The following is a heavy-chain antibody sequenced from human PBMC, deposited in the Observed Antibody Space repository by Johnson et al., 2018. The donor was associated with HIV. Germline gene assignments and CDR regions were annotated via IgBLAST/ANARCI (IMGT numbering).Heavy chain of an antibody. CDR3: ARDGPWLQSQRDAFDI. D-gene: IGHD5-24*01. CDR1: GFTFSIYW. J-gene: IGHJ3*02. Sequence: EKLVESGGGMVQPGGSLRLSCAASGFTFSIYWMTWVRQAPGKGLEWVASIRQDGSEKYFVDSVKGRFTISRDNAKNSLYLQMSSLRAEDTAVYYCARDGPWLQSQRDAFDIWGQGTMVTVSS. CDR2: IRQDGSEK. V-gene: IGHV3-7*01.